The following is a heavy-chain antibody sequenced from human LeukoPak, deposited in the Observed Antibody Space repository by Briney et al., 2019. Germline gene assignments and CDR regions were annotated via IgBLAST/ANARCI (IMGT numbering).Heavy chain of an antibody. V-gene: IGHV1-69*01. D-gene: IGHD3-22*01. Sequence: GASVKVSCKASGGTFSSYAISWVRQAPGQGLEWMGGIIPIFGTAHYAQKFQGRVTITADESTSTAYMELSSLSSEDTAVYYCASVGYDSSGYYLRNWFDPWGQGTLVTVSS. CDR1: GGTFSSYA. CDR3: ASVGYDSSGYYLRNWFDP. J-gene: IGHJ5*02. CDR2: IIPIFGTA.